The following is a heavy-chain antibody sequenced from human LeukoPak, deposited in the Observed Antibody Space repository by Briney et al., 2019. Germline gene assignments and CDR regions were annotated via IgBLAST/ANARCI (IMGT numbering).Heavy chain of an antibody. D-gene: IGHD3-3*01. CDR2: IKQDGSEK. CDR3: ARDLGDFWSGSNWFDP. V-gene: IGHV3-7*01. J-gene: IGHJ5*01. CDR1: GFTFSSYW. Sequence: GGSLRLSRAASGFTFSSYWMSWVRQGPGKGLEWVANIKQDGSEKYYVDSVKGRFTISRDNAKNSLYLQMNSLRAEDTAVYYCARDLGDFWSGSNWFDPWGQGTLVTVSS.